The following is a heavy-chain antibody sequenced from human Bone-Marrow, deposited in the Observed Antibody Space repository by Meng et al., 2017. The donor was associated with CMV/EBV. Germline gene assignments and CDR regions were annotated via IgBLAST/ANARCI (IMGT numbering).Heavy chain of an antibody. CDR2: INSDSSSI. D-gene: IGHD2-8*01. Sequence: GESLKISCAASGFTFSSYSLNWVRQAPGKGLEWISYINSDSSSIYYADSAKGRFTISRDNAKNSLSLQMNSLRAEDTAVYYCARDGDSTNGGMDVWGQGTTVTVSS. V-gene: IGHV3-48*01. CDR3: ARDGDSTNGGMDV. CDR1: GFTFSSYS. J-gene: IGHJ6*02.